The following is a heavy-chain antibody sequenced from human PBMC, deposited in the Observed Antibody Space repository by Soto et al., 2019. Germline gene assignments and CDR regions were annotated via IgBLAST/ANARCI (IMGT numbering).Heavy chain of an antibody. Sequence: ASVKVSCKASGYTFTNFYIHWVRQAPGQGLEWMGIINPSGGSTTYAQKLLGRVTMTRDTSTSTLYMELSSLRSEDSAVYYCARADYYGSSGYHLDYWGQGTLVTVSS. J-gene: IGHJ4*02. CDR2: INPSGGST. V-gene: IGHV1-46*04. CDR3: ARADYYGSSGYHLDY. CDR1: GYTFTNFY. D-gene: IGHD3-22*01.